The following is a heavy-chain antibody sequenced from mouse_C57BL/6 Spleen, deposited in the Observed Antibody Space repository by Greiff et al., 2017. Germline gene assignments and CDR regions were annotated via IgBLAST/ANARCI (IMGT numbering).Heavy chain of an antibody. CDR3: AREGNGDRYFDV. D-gene: IGHD2-1*01. Sequence: EVKLVESGAGLVKPGGSLKLSCAASGFTFSSYAMSWVRQTPEKRLEWVAYISSGGDYIYYADTVKGRFTISRDNARNTLYLQMSRLKSEDTAMYYCAREGNGDRYFDVWGTGTTVTVSS. V-gene: IGHV5S21*01. CDR2: ISSGGDYI. CDR1: GFTFSSYA. J-gene: IGHJ1*03.